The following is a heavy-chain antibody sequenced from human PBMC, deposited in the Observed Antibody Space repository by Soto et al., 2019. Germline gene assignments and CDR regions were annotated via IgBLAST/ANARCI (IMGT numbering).Heavy chain of an antibody. V-gene: IGHV1-69*13. CDR3: AAGRTMVRGANPYFDY. J-gene: IGHJ4*02. D-gene: IGHD3-10*01. CDR1: GGTFSSYA. Sequence: GASVKVSCKASGGTFSSYAISSVRQAPGQGLEWMGGIIPIFGTANYAQKFQGRVTITADESTSTAYMELSSLRSEDTAVYYCAAGRTMVRGANPYFDYWGQGTLVTVSS. CDR2: IIPIFGTA.